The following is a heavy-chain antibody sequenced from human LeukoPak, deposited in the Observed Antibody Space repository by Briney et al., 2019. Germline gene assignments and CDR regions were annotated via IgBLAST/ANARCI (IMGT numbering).Heavy chain of an antibody. Sequence: GGSLRLSCAASGFTFSSYGMHWVRQAPGKGLEWVAVISYDGSNKYYADSVKGRFTISRDNSRNTLFLQMNSLSPEDTAVYYCARSRDGYNLADFWGQGTLVTVSS. D-gene: IGHD5-24*01. V-gene: IGHV3-30*03. CDR3: ARSRDGYNLADF. CDR2: ISYDGSNK. CDR1: GFTFSSYG. J-gene: IGHJ4*02.